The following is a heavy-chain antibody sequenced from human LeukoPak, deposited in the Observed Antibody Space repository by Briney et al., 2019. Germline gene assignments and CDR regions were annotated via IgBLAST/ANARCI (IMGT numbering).Heavy chain of an antibody. J-gene: IGHJ4*02. CDR3: ARNLYYYDSSGYYYY. Sequence: PGGSLRLSCAASGFTVSSNYMSWVRQAPGKGLEWVSAIYTGGSTYYAGSMKGRFTISRDNSKNTLYLQMNSLRAEDTAVYYCARNLYYYDSSGYYYYWGQGTLVTVSS. V-gene: IGHV3-66*01. D-gene: IGHD3-22*01. CDR1: GFTVSSNY. CDR2: IYTGGST.